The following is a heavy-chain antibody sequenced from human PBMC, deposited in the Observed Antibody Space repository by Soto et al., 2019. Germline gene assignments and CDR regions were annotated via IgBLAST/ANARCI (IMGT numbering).Heavy chain of an antibody. CDR1: GFSISSSSDY. D-gene: IGHD5-18*01. J-gene: IGHJ4*02. Sequence: SETLSLTCTVSGFSISSSSDYWGWIRQPPGKLLEWIGSIYYSGSTYYNPSLKSRVTISVDTSKNQFSLKLSSVTAADTAVYYCARLLTYNPSPTAMVDYWGQGTLVTVSS. CDR3: ARLLTYNPSPTAMVDY. V-gene: IGHV4-39*01. CDR2: IYYSGST.